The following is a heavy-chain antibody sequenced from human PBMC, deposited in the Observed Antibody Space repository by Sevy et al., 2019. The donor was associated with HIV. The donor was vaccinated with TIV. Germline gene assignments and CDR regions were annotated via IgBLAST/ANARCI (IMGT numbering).Heavy chain of an antibody. CDR1: GFSFINAW. CDR2: IRSKADGGTA. Sequence: GGSLRLSCAASGFSFINAWMNWVRQAPGKGLEWFGRIRSKADGGTADYAAPVKGRFIISRDDSENTLYLQMNSLRTEDTAIYYCTTVLGWEGTSDYWGQGTLVTVSS. J-gene: IGHJ4*02. V-gene: IGHV3-15*07. CDR3: TTVLGWEGTSDY. D-gene: IGHD1-26*01.